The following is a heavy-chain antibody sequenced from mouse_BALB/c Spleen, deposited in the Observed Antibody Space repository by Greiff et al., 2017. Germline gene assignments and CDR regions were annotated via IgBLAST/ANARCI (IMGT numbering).Heavy chain of an antibody. J-gene: IGHJ4*01. CDR1: GFSLTSYD. CDR3: VRDNYAMDY. Sequence: VKLQESGPGLVAPSQSLSITCTVSGFSLTSYDISWIRQPPGKGLEWLGVIWTGGGTNYNSAFMSRLSISKDNSKSQVFLKMNSLQTDDTAIYYCVRDNYAMDYWGQGTSVTVSS. CDR2: IWTGGGT. V-gene: IGHV2-9-2*01.